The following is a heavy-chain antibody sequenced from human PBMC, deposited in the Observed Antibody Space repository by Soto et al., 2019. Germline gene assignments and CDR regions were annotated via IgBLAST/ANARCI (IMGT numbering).Heavy chain of an antibody. CDR3: PLDLSGGSSGMDV. J-gene: IGHJ6*02. CDR1: GGSISSGDYY. Sequence: QVQLQESGPGLVKPSQTLSLTCTVSGGSISSGDYYWSWIRQHPGKGLEWIGYIFYSGSTYYSPSFKSRVTTSVDTSTSPYSLTLSSVPAAATALYCCPLDLSGGSSGMDVWGPGTTVTVSS. V-gene: IGHV4-31*03. CDR2: IFYSGST. D-gene: IGHD1-1*01.